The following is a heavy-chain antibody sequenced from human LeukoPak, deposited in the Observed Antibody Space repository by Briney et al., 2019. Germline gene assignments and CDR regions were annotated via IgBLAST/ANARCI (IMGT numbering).Heavy chain of an antibody. CDR2: ISWNSGSI. Sequence: PGRSLRLSCAASGFSFDDYAMHWVREAPGKGLEWVSGISWNSGSIDYADSVKGRFTISRDNAKNSLYLQMNSLRAEDTALYYCTKTALAYYYYYGMDVWGQGTTVTVSS. J-gene: IGHJ6*02. CDR1: GFSFDDYA. V-gene: IGHV3-9*01. CDR3: TKTALAYYYYYGMDV.